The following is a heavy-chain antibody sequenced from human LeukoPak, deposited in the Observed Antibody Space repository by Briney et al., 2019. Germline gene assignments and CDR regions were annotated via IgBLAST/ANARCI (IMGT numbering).Heavy chain of an antibody. Sequence: VASVKVSCKASGGTFSSYAISWVRQAPRQGLEWMGGIIPIFGTANYAQKFQGRVTITADESTSTAYMELSSLRSEDTAVYYCARNGAMYSSSWYYFDYWGQGTLVTVSS. V-gene: IGHV1-69*01. J-gene: IGHJ4*02. CDR3: ARNGAMYSSSWYYFDY. CDR1: GGTFSSYA. CDR2: IIPIFGTA. D-gene: IGHD6-13*01.